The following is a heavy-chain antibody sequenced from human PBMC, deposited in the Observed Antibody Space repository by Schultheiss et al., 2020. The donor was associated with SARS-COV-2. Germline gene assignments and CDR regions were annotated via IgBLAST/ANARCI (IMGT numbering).Heavy chain of an antibody. Sequence: GGSLRLSCVASGFTFSSYAVHWVRQAPGQGLEWVSGIRGSGGSTYYADSVKGRFTISRDNSKNTLYLQMNSLRAEDTAVYYCATISGDYVGRNWFDPWGQGTLVTVSS. CDR2: IRGSGGST. D-gene: IGHD4-17*01. CDR3: ATISGDYVGRNWFDP. V-gene: IGHV3-23*01. CDR1: GFTFSSYA. J-gene: IGHJ5*02.